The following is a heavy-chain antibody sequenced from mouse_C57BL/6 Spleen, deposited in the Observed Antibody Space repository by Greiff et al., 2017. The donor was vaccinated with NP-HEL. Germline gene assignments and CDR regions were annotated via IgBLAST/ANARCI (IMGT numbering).Heavy chain of an antibody. CDR3: ARETSYSNYEYWFAY. J-gene: IGHJ3*01. D-gene: IGHD2-5*01. CDR2: IYPRSGNT. Sequence: QVQLQQSGAELVRPGASVKLSCKASGYTFTSYGISWVQQRTGQGLEWIGEIYPRSGNTYYNEKFKGKATLTADKSSSTAYIELLYLTSEDSAVYFCARETSYSNYEYWFAYWGKGTLVTVSA. V-gene: IGHV1-81*01. CDR1: GYTFTSYG.